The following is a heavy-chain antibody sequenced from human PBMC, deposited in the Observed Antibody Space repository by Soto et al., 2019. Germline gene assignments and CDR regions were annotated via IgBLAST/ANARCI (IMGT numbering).Heavy chain of an antibody. J-gene: IGHJ4*02. CDR2: FDPEDGET. CDR1: GYTLTELS. D-gene: IGHD6-6*01. Sequence: ASVKVSCEVSGYTLTELSMHWVRQAPGKGLEWMGGFDPEDGETIYAQKFQGRVTMTEDTSTDTAYMELSRLRSEDTAVYSCAAYGGALSYSSSSWYYFDYWGQGTLVTVSS. V-gene: IGHV1-24*01. CDR3: AAYGGALSYSSSSWYYFDY.